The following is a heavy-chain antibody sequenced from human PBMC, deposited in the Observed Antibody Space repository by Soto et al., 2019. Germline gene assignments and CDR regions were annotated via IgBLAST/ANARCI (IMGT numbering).Heavy chain of an antibody. J-gene: IGHJ4*02. CDR2: ARNKANSYTT. D-gene: IGHD2-8*01. V-gene: IGHV3-72*01. Sequence: GRSLRLSCAASGFTFSDHHMDWVRQAPGEGLEWVRRARNKANSYTTAYAASVKGRFTISSDDSKNSLSVQMNSLKTEDTAVYFCARLMGTRFDLWGQVTLVTVSS. CDR3: ARLMGTRFDL. CDR1: GFTFSDHH.